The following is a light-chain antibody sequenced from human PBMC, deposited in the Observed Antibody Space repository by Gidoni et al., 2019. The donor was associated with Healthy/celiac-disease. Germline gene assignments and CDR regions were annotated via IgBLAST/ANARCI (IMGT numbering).Light chain of an antibody. J-gene: IGLJ1*01. Sequence: QSVLTQPPSVSGAPGQRVTISCTGSSSNIGAGYDVHWYQQLPGTSPKLLIDGNSNRPSGVPDRFSGSKSGTSASLAITGLQAEDEADYYCQYYDSSLSGFYVCGTGTKVTVL. CDR3: QYYDSSLSGFYV. CDR1: SSNIGAGYD. V-gene: IGLV1-40*01. CDR2: GNS.